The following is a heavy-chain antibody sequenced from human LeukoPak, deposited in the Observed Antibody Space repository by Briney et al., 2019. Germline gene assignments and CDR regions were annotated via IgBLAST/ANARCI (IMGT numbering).Heavy chain of an antibody. CDR1: GYTFTNYY. CDR3: ARMLGVTTGVDY. V-gene: IGHV1-46*01. CDR2: INPSGGST. D-gene: IGHD3-10*02. Sequence: EASVKVSCKASGYTFTNYYMHWVRQAPGRGLEWMGIINPSGGSTSYAQKFQGRVTMTRDTSTSTVYMELSSLRSEDTAVYYCARMLGVTTGVDYWGQGSLVTVSS. J-gene: IGHJ4*02.